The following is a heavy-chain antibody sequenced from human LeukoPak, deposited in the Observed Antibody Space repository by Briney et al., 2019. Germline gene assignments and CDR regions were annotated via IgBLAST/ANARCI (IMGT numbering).Heavy chain of an antibody. CDR1: GYSFTNYC. D-gene: IGHD3-3*01. CDR2: IYPGDSDT. V-gene: IGHV5-51*01. J-gene: IGHJ4*02. CDR3: ARLIEKQSGWYFDY. Sequence: GESLKISCKGSGYSFTNYCLGWVRQMPGKGLEWMGIIYPGDSDTRYSPSFQGQVTISADKSISTAYLQWSSLKASDTAMYYCARLIEKQSGWYFDYWGQGTLVTVSS.